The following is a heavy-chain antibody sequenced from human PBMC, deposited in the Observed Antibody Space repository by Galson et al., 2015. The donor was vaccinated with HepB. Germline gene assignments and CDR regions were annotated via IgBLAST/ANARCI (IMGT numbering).Heavy chain of an antibody. CDR2: IKQDGSEK. Sequence: SLRLSCAASGFTFSSYWMSWVRQAPGKGLEWVANIKQDGSEKYYVDSVKGRFTISRDNAKNSLYLQMNSLRAEDTAVYYCARDMIVGAPNGAFDIWGQGTMVTVSS. J-gene: IGHJ3*02. D-gene: IGHD1-26*01. CDR3: ARDMIVGAPNGAFDI. V-gene: IGHV3-7*01. CDR1: GFTFSSYW.